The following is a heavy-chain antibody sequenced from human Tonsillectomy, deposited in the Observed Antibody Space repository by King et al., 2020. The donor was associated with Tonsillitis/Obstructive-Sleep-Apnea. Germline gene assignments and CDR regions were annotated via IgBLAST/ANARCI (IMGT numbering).Heavy chain of an antibody. Sequence: QVQLVESGGGVVQPGRSLRLSCAAFGFTFSSYGMHWVRQAPGKGLEWVAVIWYDGSNKYYADSVKGRFTISRDNSKNTLYLQMNSLRAEDTAVYYCARESGNGNGFDPWGQGTLVTVSS. J-gene: IGHJ5*02. CDR1: GFTFSSYG. D-gene: IGHD1-1*01. CDR3: ARESGNGNGFDP. CDR2: IWYDGSNK. V-gene: IGHV3-33*01.